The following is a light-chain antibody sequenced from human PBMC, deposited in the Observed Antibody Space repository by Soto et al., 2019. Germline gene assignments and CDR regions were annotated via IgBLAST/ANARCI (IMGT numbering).Light chain of an antibody. CDR1: QSVSNY. Sequence: EIVLTQSPGTLSLSPGERATFSCRASQSVSNYLAWYQQKPGQAPRLLIYEASNRASGIPARFSGRGSGTDFTLTISSLEPEDFAVYYCQQRSNWPLTFGGGTKV. J-gene: IGKJ4*01. CDR3: QQRSNWPLT. CDR2: EAS. V-gene: IGKV3-11*01.